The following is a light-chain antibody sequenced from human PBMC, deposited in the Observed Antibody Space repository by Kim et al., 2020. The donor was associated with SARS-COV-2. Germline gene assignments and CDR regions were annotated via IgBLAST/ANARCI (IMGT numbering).Light chain of an antibody. CDR1: SSNIGAGYD. V-gene: IGLV1-40*01. Sequence: VNISCPGSSSNIGAGYDVHWYQQLPGTAPKLLIYGNSNRPSGVPDRFSGSKSGTSASLAITGLQAEDEADYYCQSYDSSLSGSRVFGTGTKVTVL. CDR3: QSYDSSLSGSRV. CDR2: GNS. J-gene: IGLJ1*01.